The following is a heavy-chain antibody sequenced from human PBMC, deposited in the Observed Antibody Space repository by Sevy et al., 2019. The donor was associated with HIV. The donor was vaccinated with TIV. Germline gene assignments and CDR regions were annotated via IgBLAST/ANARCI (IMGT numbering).Heavy chain of an antibody. V-gene: IGHV3-21*01. Sequence: GESLKISCAASGFTFSSYSMNWVRQAPGKGLEWVSSISGISNYIYYADSMKGRFTVSRDNARNSLYLQIYSLRAEDTAVYYCARNNCSITNCYMGDVFDIWGQGTMVTVSS. CDR1: GFTFSSYS. J-gene: IGHJ3*02. D-gene: IGHD2-2*02. CDR2: ISGISNYI. CDR3: ARNNCSITNCYMGDVFDI.